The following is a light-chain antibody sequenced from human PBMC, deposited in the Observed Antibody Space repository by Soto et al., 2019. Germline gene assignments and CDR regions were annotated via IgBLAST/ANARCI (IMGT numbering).Light chain of an antibody. V-gene: IGLV2-14*01. CDR1: SSDVGAYNY. CDR2: EVS. CDR3: KSYTSSSPLV. J-gene: IGLJ1*01. Sequence: QSVLTQPASVSGSPGQAITISCTGTSSDVGAYNYVSWYQQHPGKAPQLMIYEVSNRPSGVSNRFSGSKSGNTASLTISGLQAEDAADYYCKSYTSSSPLVFGPGTKLTVL.